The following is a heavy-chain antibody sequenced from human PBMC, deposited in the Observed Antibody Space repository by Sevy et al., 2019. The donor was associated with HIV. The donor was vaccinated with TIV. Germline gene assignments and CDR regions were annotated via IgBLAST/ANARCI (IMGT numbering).Heavy chain of an antibody. D-gene: IGHD6-13*01. CDR3: AKSWGSITAAGLDY. V-gene: IGHV3-21*01. J-gene: IGHJ4*02. CDR1: GFTFSSYS. CDR2: VSSSSDYI. Sequence: GESLKISCVASGFTFSSYSMHWVRQAPGKGLEWVSSVSSSSDYIYYADSVKGRFTISRDNAKNSLYLQMNSLRAEDTVVYYCAKSWGSITAAGLDYWGQGTLVTVSS.